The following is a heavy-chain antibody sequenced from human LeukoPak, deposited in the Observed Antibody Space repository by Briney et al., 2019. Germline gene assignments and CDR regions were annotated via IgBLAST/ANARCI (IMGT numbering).Heavy chain of an antibody. D-gene: IGHD4-23*01. CDR2: MNPNSGDI. V-gene: IGHV1-8*01. CDR3: ARGDSDYGGTDF. J-gene: IGHJ4*02. CDR1: GYTFTSYD. Sequence: GASVKVSCKASGYTFTSYDINWVRQATGQGLEWMGYMNPNSGDIGYAQKFQGRVTMTWNTSINTAYMELSSLRSGDTAVYYCARGDSDYGGTDFWGQGTLVTVSS.